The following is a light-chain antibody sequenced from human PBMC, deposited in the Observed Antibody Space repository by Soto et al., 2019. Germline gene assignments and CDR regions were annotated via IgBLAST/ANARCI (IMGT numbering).Light chain of an antibody. CDR2: EVS. CDR1: SCDVGSYNL. V-gene: IGLV2-23*02. CDR3: CSYAGSSPVV. Sequence: QSVLTQPASVSGSPGQSITISCTGTSCDVGSYNLVSWYQQHPGKAPKLMIYEVSKRPSGVSNRFSGSKSGNTASLTISGLQAEDEADYYCCSYAGSSPVVFGGGTKLTVL. J-gene: IGLJ2*01.